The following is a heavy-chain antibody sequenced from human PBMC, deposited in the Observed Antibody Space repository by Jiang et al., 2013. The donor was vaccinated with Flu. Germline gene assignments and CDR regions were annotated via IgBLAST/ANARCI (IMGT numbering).Heavy chain of an antibody. CDR2: IYYSGST. CDR3: AGSDVRYSVLDY. J-gene: IGHJ4*02. CDR1: GGSISSSSYY. D-gene: IGHD5/OR15-5a*01. V-gene: IGHV4-39*01. Sequence: GLVKPSETLSLTCTVSGGSISSSSYYWGWIRQPPGKGLEWIGSIYYSGSTYYNPSLKSRVTISVDTSKNQFSLKLSSVTAADTAVYYCAGSDVRYSVLDYWGQGALVTVSS.